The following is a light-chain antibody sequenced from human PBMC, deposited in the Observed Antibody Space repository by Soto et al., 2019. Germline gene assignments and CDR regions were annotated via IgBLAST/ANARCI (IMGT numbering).Light chain of an antibody. V-gene: IGKV3-15*01. CDR3: QXXNNWLWT. CDR2: DAS. CDR1: XXXSXX. Sequence: EIVMTQSPATLSVSPGXXXXXXXXASXXXSXXVAWYQQKPGQAPRLLIHDASTRATGISVRFSGSGSGTEFTLTISSLQSXXXAVXYXQXXNNWLWTFGQGTKVEIK. J-gene: IGKJ1*01.